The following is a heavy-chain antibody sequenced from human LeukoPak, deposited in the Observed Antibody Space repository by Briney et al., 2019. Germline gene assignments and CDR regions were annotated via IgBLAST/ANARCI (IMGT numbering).Heavy chain of an antibody. J-gene: IGHJ6*03. D-gene: IGHD5-18*01. V-gene: IGHV3-7*01. CDR3: ARVGGYSYGSTYYYYYMDV. Sequence: PGGSLRLSCAASGFTFSSYWMSWVRQAPGKGLEWVANIKQDGSEKYYVDSVKGRFTISRDNAKNSLYLQMNSLRAEDTAVYYCARVGGYSYGSTYYYYYMDVWGKGTTVTVSS. CDR1: GFTFSSYW. CDR2: IKQDGSEK.